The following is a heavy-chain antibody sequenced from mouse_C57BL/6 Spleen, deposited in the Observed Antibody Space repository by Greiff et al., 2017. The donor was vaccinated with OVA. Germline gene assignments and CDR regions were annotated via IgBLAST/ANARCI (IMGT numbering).Heavy chain of an antibody. CDR3: ANGYYEASAMDY. CDR2: ISYDGSN. D-gene: IGHD2-3*01. CDR1: GYSITSGYY. Sequence: EVQLQESGPGLVKPSQSLSLTCSVTGYSITSGYYWNWIRQFPGNKLEWMGYISYDGSNNYNPSIKNRITITRDTSKNPFFLKLNSVTTEDTATYYCANGYYEASAMDYWGQGTSVTVSS. J-gene: IGHJ4*01. V-gene: IGHV3-6*01.